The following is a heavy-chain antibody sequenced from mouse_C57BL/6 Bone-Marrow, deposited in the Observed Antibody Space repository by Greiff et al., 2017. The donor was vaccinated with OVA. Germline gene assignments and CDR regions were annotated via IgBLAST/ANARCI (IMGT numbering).Heavy chain of an antibody. V-gene: IGHV1-58*01. CDR3: ARRDYDYRYYYAMDY. J-gene: IGHJ4*01. Sequence: EVMLVESGAELVRPGSSVKMSCKTSGYTFTSYGINWVKQRPGQGLEWIGYIYIGNGYTEYNEKFQGKATLTSDTSSSTAYMQLSSLTSEDSAIYFCARRDYDYRYYYAMDYWGQGTSVTVSS. CDR2: IYIGNGYT. CDR1: GYTFTSYG. D-gene: IGHD2-4*01.